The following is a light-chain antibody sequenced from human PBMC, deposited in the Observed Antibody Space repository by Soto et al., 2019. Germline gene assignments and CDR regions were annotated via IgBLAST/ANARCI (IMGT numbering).Light chain of an antibody. Sequence: EIVMTQSAATLSVSPGERATLSCRASQSVSSNYLAWYQQKPGQAPRLLIYGAFKRATGIPDRFSGSGSGTDFTLTISRMEPEDFAVYCCQQYGSSPRTFGQGTKVDI. V-gene: IGKV3-20*01. CDR3: QQYGSSPRT. CDR2: GAF. CDR1: QSVSSNY. J-gene: IGKJ1*01.